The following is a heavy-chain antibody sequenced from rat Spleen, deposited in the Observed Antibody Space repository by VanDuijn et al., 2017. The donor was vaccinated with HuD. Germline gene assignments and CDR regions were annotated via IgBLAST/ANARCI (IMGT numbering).Heavy chain of an antibody. J-gene: IGHJ3*01. CDR1: GHSISSSYR. CDR3: ARSEGTHYYLPFAD. V-gene: IGHV3-3*01. D-gene: IGHD1-6*01. CDR2: INSAGST. Sequence: EVQLQESGPGLVKPSQSLSLTCSVTGHSISSSYRWNWIRKFPGNKLEWMGYINSAGSTNYNPSLPSRISITRVTSRNQFFLQVNSVTTEDTATYYCARSEGTHYYLPFADWGQGTLVTVSS.